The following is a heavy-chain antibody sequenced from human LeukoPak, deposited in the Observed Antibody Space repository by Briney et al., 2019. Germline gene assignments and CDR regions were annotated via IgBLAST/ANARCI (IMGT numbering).Heavy chain of an antibody. Sequence: SVKVSCKASGGTFSSYAISWVRQAPGQGLEWMGRIIPILGIANYAQKFQGRVTITADKSTSTAYMELSSLRSEDTAVYYCARDLRDYYDSSASSIWGQGAMVTVSS. CDR3: ARDLRDYYDSSASSI. J-gene: IGHJ3*02. CDR1: GGTFSSYA. D-gene: IGHD3-22*01. CDR2: IIPILGIA. V-gene: IGHV1-69*04.